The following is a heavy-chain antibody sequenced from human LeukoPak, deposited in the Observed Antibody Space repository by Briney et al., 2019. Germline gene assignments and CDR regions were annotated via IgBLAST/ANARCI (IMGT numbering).Heavy chain of an antibody. CDR2: INPNTGDT. Sequence: GSVKVSCKASGYRFTGYYMHWVRQAPGQGLEWMGWINPNTGDTRYAQKFQGRVTMTRDTSISTAYMELSRLRSDDTAVYYCARDPEMATIQFDYWGQGTLVTVSS. CDR1: GYRFTGYY. J-gene: IGHJ4*02. CDR3: ARDPEMATIQFDY. D-gene: IGHD5-24*01. V-gene: IGHV1-2*02.